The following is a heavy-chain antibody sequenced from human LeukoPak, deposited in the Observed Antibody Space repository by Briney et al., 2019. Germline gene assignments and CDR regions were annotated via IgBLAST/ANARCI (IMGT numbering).Heavy chain of an antibody. CDR1: GFTFSSYW. Sequence: PGGSLRLSCAASGFTFSSYWMHWVRQAPGEGLVWVSRIKTDGTTTNYADSVKGRFTVSRDNAKNTLYLQMNSLRAEDTAVYYCASGPYNSGVYRLDYWGQGTLVTVSS. CDR2: IKTDGTTT. CDR3: ASGPYNSGVYRLDY. V-gene: IGHV3-74*01. D-gene: IGHD6-19*01. J-gene: IGHJ4*02.